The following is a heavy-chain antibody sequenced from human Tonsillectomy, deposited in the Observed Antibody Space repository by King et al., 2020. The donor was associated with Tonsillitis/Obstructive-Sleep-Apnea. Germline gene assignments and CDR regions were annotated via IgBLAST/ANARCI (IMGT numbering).Heavy chain of an antibody. D-gene: IGHD3-10*01. CDR3: ARYLSLVRGVTPYYYYGMDV. J-gene: IGHJ6*02. Sequence: QLVQSGAEVKKPGSSVKVSCKASGGTFSSYAISWVRQAPGQGLEWMGGIIPILGIANYAQKFQGRVTITAEKSTSTAYMEVSSLRSENTAVYYCARYLSLVRGVTPYYYYGMDVWGQGTTVTVSS. V-gene: IGHV1-69*10. CDR1: GGTFSSYA. CDR2: IIPILGIA.